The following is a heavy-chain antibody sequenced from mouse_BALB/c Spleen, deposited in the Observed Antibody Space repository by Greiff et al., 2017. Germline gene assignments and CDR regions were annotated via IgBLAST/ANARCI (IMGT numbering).Heavy chain of an antibody. CDR2: IYPYNGGT. CDR1: GYTFTDYN. CDR3: ARGYGSFPFAY. V-gene: IGHV1S29*02. D-gene: IGHD1-1*01. J-gene: IGHJ3*01. Sequence: VQLKESGPELVKPGASVKISCKASGYTFTDYNMHWVKQSHGKSLEWIGYIYPYNGGTGYNQKFKSKATLTVDNSSSTAYMELRSLTSEDSAVYYCARGYGSFPFAYWGQGTLVTVSA.